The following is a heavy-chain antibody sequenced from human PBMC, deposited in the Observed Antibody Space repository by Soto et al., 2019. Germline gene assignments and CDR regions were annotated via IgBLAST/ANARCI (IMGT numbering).Heavy chain of an antibody. D-gene: IGHD2-2*02. CDR2: IYYSGST. CDR1: GGSISSGGYY. V-gene: IGHV4-31*03. Sequence: QVQLQESGPGLVKPSQTLSLTCTVSGGSISSGGYYWSWIRQHPGKGLEWIGYIYYSGSTYYNPSLKSRVTISVYTSKNQFSLKLSSVTAADTAVYYCARDWGYCSSTSCYTGVAFDIWGQGTMVTVSS. CDR3: ARDWGYCSSTSCYTGVAFDI. J-gene: IGHJ3*02.